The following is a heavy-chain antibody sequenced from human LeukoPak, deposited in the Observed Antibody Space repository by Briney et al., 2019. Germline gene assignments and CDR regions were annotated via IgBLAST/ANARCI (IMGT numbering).Heavy chain of an antibody. J-gene: IGHJ4*02. D-gene: IGHD2-2*01. CDR3: ASPGVPAAIAFWFDY. Sequence: GGSLRLSCAASGFTVSINYMNWVRQTPGKGLEWVAVISYDGSNKYYADSVKGRFTISRDNSKNTLYLQMNSLRAEDTAVYYCASPGVPAAIAFWFDYWGQGTLVTVSS. V-gene: IGHV3-30-3*01. CDR1: GFTVSINY. CDR2: ISYDGSNK.